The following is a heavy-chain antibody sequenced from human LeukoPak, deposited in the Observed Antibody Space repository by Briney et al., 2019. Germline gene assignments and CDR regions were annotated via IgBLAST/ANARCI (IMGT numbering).Heavy chain of an antibody. Sequence: SETLSLTCTVSGGSISNSDYYWDWIRQPPGKGLEWIGSINYRGSTYYNPSLESRVTISVDTSKNQFSLRMSSVTAADTAVYYCARRVGGKTAGTNYYYYMDVWGKGTTVTVSS. CDR2: INYRGST. D-gene: IGHD6-13*01. CDR3: ARRVGGKTAGTNYYYYMDV. V-gene: IGHV4-39*01. CDR1: GGSISNSDYY. J-gene: IGHJ6*03.